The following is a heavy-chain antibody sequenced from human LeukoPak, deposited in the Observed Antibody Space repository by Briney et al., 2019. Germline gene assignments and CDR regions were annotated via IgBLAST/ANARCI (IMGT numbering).Heavy chain of an antibody. J-gene: IGHJ4*02. CDR3: AAQGSREYQLPIFDY. D-gene: IGHD2-2*01. CDR1: GYTFTGYY. V-gene: IGHV1-2*02. CDR2: INPNSGGT. Sequence: ASVKVSCKASGYTFTGYYMHWVRQAPGQGLEWMGWINPNSGGTNYAQKSQGRVTMTRDTSISTACMELSRLRSDDTAVYYCAAQGSREYQLPIFDYWGQGTLVTVSS.